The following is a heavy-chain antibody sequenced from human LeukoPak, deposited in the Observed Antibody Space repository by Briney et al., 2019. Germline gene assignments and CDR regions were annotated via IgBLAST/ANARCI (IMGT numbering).Heavy chain of an antibody. CDR1: GFTFDDYG. D-gene: IGHD6-13*01. CDR2: INWNGGST. CDR3: ARTKRYSSSSSGRSGAFDI. V-gene: IGHV3-20*01. Sequence: GGSLRLSCAASGFTFDDYGMSWVRQAPGKGLEWDSGINWNGGSTGYADSVKGRFTISRDNAKNSLYLQMNSLRAEDTALYHCARTKRYSSSSSGRSGAFDIWGQGTMVTVSS. J-gene: IGHJ3*02.